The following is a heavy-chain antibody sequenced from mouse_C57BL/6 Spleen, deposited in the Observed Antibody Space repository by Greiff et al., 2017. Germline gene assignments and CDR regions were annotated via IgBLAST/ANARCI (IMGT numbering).Heavy chain of an antibody. Sequence: QVQLQQPGTELVKPGASVKLSCKASGYTFTSYWMHWVKQRPGQGLEWIGNINPSNGGTNYNAKFKSKATLTVVKSSSTAYMQLSSLTSEDSAVYYCARGTTVVGGAMMDYWGQGTSVTVSS. D-gene: IGHD1-1*01. CDR2: INPSNGGT. CDR3: ARGTTVVGGAMMDY. V-gene: IGHV1-53*01. J-gene: IGHJ4*01. CDR1: GYTFTSYW.